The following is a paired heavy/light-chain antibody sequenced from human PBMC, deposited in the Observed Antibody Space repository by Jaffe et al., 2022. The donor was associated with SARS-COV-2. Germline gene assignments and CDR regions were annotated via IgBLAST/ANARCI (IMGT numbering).Light chain of an antibody. CDR3: NSFTISSTFV. CDR1: SSDVGTYDR. V-gene: IGLV2-18*02. CDR2: GVS. Sequence: QSALTQPPSVSGSPGQSVTISCTGTSSDVGTYDRVSWYQQPPGTAPKLMIYGVSNRPSGVPDRFSGSKSGNTASLTISGLQAEDEADYYCNSFTISSTFVFGTGTKVTVL. J-gene: IGLJ1*01.
Heavy chain of an antibody. CDR2: IYTAGTT. V-gene: IGHV3-66*02. Sequence: EVQLVESGGGLVQPGGSLRLSCAASGFSVGSNCMTWVRQTPGKGLEWVSVIYTAGTTYYADSVKGRFTISRDNSKNTVYLQMNSLRPEDTAVFYCARGSSIYFYSGMDVWGQGTTVTVSS. CDR1: GFSVGSNC. D-gene: IGHD6-6*01. CDR3: ARGSSIYFYSGMDV. J-gene: IGHJ6*02.